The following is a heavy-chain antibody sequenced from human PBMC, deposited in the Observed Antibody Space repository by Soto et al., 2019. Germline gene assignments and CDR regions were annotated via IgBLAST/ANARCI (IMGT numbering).Heavy chain of an antibody. V-gene: IGHV3-33*01. CDR3: SRDRPLTSSSHYTYDASDV. CDR1: GFTFSSHG. CDR2: IWYDGRNQ. D-gene: IGHD2-2*01. J-gene: IGHJ3*01. Sequence: QVQLVESGGGVVQPGRSLRLSCAASGFTFSSHGIHWVRQAPGKGLGWVAVIWYDGRNQYYADSVKGRFTVSRNNSKNMVFLQMSRVRAAHTAVYYCSRDRPLTSSSHYTYDASDVWGQGKMVIVPS.